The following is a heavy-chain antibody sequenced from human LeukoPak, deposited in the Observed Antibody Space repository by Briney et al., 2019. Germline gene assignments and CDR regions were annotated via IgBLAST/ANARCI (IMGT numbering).Heavy chain of an antibody. D-gene: IGHD3-22*01. CDR3: ARSAEYYYDSSGYPNFDY. CDR2: ISAYNGNT. CDR1: GYTFTSYG. V-gene: IGHV1-18*04. Sequence: ASVKVSCKASGYTFTSYGISWVRQSPGQGLEWMGWISAYNGNTNYAQKHQGRVTMTTDTSTSTAYMELRSLRSDDTAVYYCARSAEYYYDSSGYPNFDYWGQGTLVTVSS. J-gene: IGHJ4*02.